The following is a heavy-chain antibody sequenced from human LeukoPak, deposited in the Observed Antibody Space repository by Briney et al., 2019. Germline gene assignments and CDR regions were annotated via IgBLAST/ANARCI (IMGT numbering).Heavy chain of an antibody. D-gene: IGHD2-2*01. CDR3: ARIKLDCSSTSCYYYYYYYMDV. Sequence: SETLSPTCAVYGGSFSGYYWSWIRQPPGKGLEWIGEINHSGSTNYNPSLKSRVTISVDTSKNQFSLKLSSVTAADTAVYYCARIKLDCSSTSCYYYYYYYMDVWGKGTTVTVSS. CDR1: GGSFSGYY. CDR2: INHSGST. J-gene: IGHJ6*03. V-gene: IGHV4-34*01.